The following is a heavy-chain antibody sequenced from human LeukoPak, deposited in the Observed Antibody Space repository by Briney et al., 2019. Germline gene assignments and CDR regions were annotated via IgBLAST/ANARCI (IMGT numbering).Heavy chain of an antibody. V-gene: IGHV5-51*01. CDR3: ARLGTGYYYGMDV. D-gene: IGHD2-8*02. Sequence: GESLKISCKASGYSFTSNWIGWVRQMPGKGLEWMGIIYPGDSDTRYSPSFQGQVTIPAAKSISTAYLQWSSLKAPDTAMYYCARLGTGYYYGMDVWGQGTTVTVSS. CDR1: GYSFTSNW. J-gene: IGHJ6*02. CDR2: IYPGDSDT.